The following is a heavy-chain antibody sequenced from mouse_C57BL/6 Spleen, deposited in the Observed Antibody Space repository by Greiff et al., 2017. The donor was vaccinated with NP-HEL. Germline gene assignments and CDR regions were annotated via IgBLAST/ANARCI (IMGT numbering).Heavy chain of an antibody. V-gene: IGHV1-81*01. CDR1: GYTFTSYG. CDR3: ARNYYQSYFDY. CDR2: IYPRSGNT. D-gene: IGHD1-1*01. Sequence: VKLQQSGAELARPGASVKLSCKASGYTFTSYGISWVKQRTGQGLEWIGEIYPRSGNTYYNEKFKGKATLTADKSSSTAYMELRSLTSEDSAVYFCARNYYQSYFDYWGQGTTLTVSS. J-gene: IGHJ2*01.